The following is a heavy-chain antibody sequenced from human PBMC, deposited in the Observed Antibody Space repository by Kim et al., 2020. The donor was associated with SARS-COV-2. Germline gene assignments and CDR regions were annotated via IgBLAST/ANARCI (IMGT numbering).Heavy chain of an antibody. CDR1: GYTFTSYY. Sequence: ASVKVSCKASGYTFTSYYMHWVRQAPGQGLEWMGIINPSGGSKSYAQKFQGRVTMTRDTSTSTVYMELSSLRSEDTAVYYCARNYYDSSGYRSLDIWGQGTMVTVSS. CDR3: ARNYYDSSGYRSLDI. J-gene: IGHJ3*02. D-gene: IGHD3-22*01. CDR2: INPSGGSK. V-gene: IGHV1-46*01.